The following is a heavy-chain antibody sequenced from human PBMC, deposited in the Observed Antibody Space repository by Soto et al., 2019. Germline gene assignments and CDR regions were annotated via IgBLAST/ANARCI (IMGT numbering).Heavy chain of an antibody. CDR3: AAGDYYDSSGYPDAFDI. J-gene: IGHJ3*02. D-gene: IGHD3-22*01. CDR1: GFTFTSSA. V-gene: IGHV1-58*02. CDR2: IVVGSGNT. Sequence: ASVKVSCKASGFTFTSSAMQWVRQARGQRLEWIGWIVVGSGNTNYAQKFQERVTITRDMSTSTAYMELSSLRSEDTAVYYCAAGDYYDSSGYPDAFDIWGQGTMVTVSS.